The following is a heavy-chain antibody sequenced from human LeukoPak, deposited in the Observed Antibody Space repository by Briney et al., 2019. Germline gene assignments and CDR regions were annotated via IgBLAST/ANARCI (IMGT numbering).Heavy chain of an antibody. CDR3: ARDMVRGVSFDY. J-gene: IGHJ4*02. CDR1: GYTFTSYY. V-gene: IGHV1-46*01. CDR2: INPSGGST. D-gene: IGHD3-10*01. Sequence: ASVKVSFTASGYTFTSYYMHWVRQAPGQGLEWMGIINPSGGSTSYAQKFQGRVTMTRDTSTSTVYMELSSLRSEDTAVYYCARDMVRGVSFDYWGQGTLVTVSS.